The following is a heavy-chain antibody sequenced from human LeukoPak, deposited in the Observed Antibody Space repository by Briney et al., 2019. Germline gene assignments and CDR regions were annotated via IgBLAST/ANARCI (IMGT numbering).Heavy chain of an antibody. D-gene: IGHD2-15*01. V-gene: IGHV3-7*01. CDR1: GFTFNTFW. CDR3: ARDWCGGGSCYYFDH. J-gene: IGHJ4*02. CDR2: IKHDGSET. Sequence: GGSLRLSCAASGFTFNTFWMTWLRQAPGKGPEWVANIKHDGSETDYLDSVKGRFTISRDNSKNTLYLQMNSLRAEDTAVYYCARDWCGGGSCYYFDHWGQGTLVTVSS.